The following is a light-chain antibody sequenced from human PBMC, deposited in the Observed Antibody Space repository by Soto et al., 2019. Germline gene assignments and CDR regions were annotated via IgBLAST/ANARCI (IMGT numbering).Light chain of an antibody. CDR3: QQYNIYPLT. Sequence: DIQMIHSPSSLSASIGDRVTITCRASQDINDWLVWYQQKPEKAPKSLIYAASILQTGVPSRFSGSGTGTDFTLTISSLQPEDSAIYYCQQYNIYPLTFGGGTKVEIK. CDR2: AAS. CDR1: QDINDW. J-gene: IGKJ4*01. V-gene: IGKV1D-16*01.